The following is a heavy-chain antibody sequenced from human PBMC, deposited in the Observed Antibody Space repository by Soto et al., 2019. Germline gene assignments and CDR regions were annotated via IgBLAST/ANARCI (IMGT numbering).Heavy chain of an antibody. D-gene: IGHD5-12*01. CDR1: GGSVSNNNW. CDR2: IYHSGGT. J-gene: IGHJ4*02. Sequence: QVQLQESGPGLVKPSGTLSLSCAVSGGSVSNNNWWSWVRQSPGNGLEWIGEIYHSGGTSYNPSLESRATLSVDKSKNELCLRLNYVTAADTAVYYCTKNSAYALDYWGLGILVTVSS. V-gene: IGHV4-4*02. CDR3: TKNSAYALDY.